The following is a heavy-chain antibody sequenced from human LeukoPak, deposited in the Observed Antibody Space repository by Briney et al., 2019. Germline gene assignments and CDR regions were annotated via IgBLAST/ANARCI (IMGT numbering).Heavy chain of an antibody. D-gene: IGHD3-9*01. CDR3: ARRPPTDILTGYHYAFDI. V-gene: IGHV5-51*01. CDR1: GYSFTSYW. J-gene: IGHJ3*02. CDR2: IYPGDSDT. Sequence: GESLKISCKGSGYSFTSYWIGWVRQMPGKGLEWMGIIYPGDSDTRYSPSFQGQVTISADKSISTAYLQWSSLKASDTAMYYCARRPPTDILTGYHYAFDIWGQGTMVTVSS.